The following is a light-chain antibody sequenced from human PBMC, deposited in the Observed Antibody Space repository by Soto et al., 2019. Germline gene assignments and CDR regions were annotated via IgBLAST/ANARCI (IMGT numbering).Light chain of an antibody. CDR2: DVS. CDR1: SSDVGGYNS. Sequence: QPALTQPASVSGSPGQSITISCIGTSSDVGGYNSVSWYQQHPGKAPKLMVYDVSIRPSGVSNRFSGSKSGNTASLTISGLQAEDEADYYCSSYTSSTTLVFGGGTKVTV. V-gene: IGLV2-14*03. CDR3: SSYTSSTTLV. J-gene: IGLJ2*01.